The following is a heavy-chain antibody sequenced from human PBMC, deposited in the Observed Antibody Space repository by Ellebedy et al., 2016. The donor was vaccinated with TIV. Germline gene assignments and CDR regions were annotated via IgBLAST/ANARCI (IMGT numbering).Heavy chain of an antibody. J-gene: IGHJ4*02. CDR2: ISSGGSNK. CDR1: GFTFSSHD. Sequence: PGGSLRLSCAASGFTFSSHDMHWVRQAPGKGLEWVAVISSGGSNKYYADSVKGRCTISRDNSKSTLYLQMNSLRAEDTAVYYCAKISVAYCSDGSGGTCYSNHYFDYWGQGTLVTVSS. D-gene: IGHD2-15*01. V-gene: IGHV3-30*18. CDR3: AKISVAYCSDGSGGTCYSNHYFDY.